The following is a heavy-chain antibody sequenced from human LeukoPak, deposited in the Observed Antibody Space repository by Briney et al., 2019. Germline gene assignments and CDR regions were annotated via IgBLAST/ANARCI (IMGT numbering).Heavy chain of an antibody. CDR3: AKDIHPSSGWYDY. V-gene: IGHV3-30*02. CDR2: IRYDGSNK. D-gene: IGHD6-19*01. CDR1: GFTFSSYG. J-gene: IGHJ4*02. Sequence: GGSLRLSCAASGFTFSSYGMHWVRQAPGKGLEWVAFIRYDGSNKYYADSVKGRFTISRDNAKNSLYLQMNSLRAEDTALYYCAKDIHPSSGWYDYWGQGTLVTVSS.